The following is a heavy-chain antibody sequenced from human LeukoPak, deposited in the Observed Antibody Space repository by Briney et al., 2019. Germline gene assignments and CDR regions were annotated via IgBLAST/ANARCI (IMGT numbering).Heavy chain of an antibody. J-gene: IGHJ4*02. D-gene: IGHD2-21*02. Sequence: SETLSLTCTVSSGSISSYYWSWIRQPPGKGLEWIGYIYYSGSTNYNPSLRSRVTISVDTSKNQFSLKLRSVTAADTAVYHCARDRGGYCGGDCYSVFDYWGQGTLVTVSS. CDR2: IYYSGST. CDR1: SGSISSYY. CDR3: ARDRGGYCGGDCYSVFDY. V-gene: IGHV4-59*01.